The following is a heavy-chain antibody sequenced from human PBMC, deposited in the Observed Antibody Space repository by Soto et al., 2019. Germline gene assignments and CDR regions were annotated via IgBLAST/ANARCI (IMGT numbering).Heavy chain of an antibody. J-gene: IGHJ6*02. CDR1: GGTFSSYT. D-gene: IGHD3-10*01. CDR3: ARGKGIWFGXXXXXSPPXCGMDV. V-gene: IGHV1-69*02. CDR2: IIPILGIA. Sequence: VKVSCKASGGTFSSYTISWVRQAPGQGLEWMGRIIPILGIANYAQKFQGRVTITADKSTSTAYMELSSLRSEDTAVYYCARGKGIWFGXXXXXSPPXCGMDVWGQGTTVTVSS.